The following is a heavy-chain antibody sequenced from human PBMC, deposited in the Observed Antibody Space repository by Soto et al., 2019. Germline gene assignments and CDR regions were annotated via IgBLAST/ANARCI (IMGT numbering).Heavy chain of an antibody. CDR2: ISYDGSNK. J-gene: IGHJ6*02. V-gene: IGHV3-30*18. CDR3: AKVHFGIAARPGPVYYYYGMDV. D-gene: IGHD6-6*01. CDR1: GFTFSSYG. Sequence: SLTLPCSASGFTFSSYGMHWVRQAPGKGLEWVAVISYDGSNKYYADSVKGRFTISRDNSKNTLYLQMNSLRAEDTAVYYCAKVHFGIAARPGPVYYYYGMDVWGQGTTVTVSS.